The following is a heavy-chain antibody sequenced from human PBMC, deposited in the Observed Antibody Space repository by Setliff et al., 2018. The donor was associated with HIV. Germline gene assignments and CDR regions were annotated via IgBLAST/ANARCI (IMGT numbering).Heavy chain of an antibody. V-gene: IGHV3-21*01. Sequence: GGSLRLSCAASRFTVSRNEMSWVRQAPGKGLEWVSSVRGGSTYYADSVKGRFTISRDNAKNSLYLQMNSLRAEDTAVYYCARRSGWYDYWGQGTLVTVSS. CDR1: RFTVSRNE. D-gene: IGHD6-19*01. CDR3: ARRSGWYDY. J-gene: IGHJ4*02. CDR2: VRGGST.